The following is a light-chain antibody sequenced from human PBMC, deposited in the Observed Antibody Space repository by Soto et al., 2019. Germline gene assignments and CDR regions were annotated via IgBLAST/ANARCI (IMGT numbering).Light chain of an antibody. CDR3: QKYYSAPAT. J-gene: IGKJ1*01. CDR1: QGISSY. V-gene: IGKV1-27*01. Sequence: DIQMTQSPSSLSASVGDRVTITCRASQGISSYLAWYQQKPGKVPKVLIYAASTLHSGVPSRFSGSGSGTEFTLTISNVQPEDVATYYCQKYYSAPATLGKVNKVEIK. CDR2: AAS.